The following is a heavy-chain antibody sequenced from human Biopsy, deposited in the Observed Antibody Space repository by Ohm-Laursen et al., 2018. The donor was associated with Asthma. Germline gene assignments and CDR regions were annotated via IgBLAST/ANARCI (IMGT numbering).Heavy chain of an antibody. V-gene: IGHV4-59*01. J-gene: IGHJ4*02. CDR3: AGFCSGGNCPDH. CDR1: GASIRSYY. Sequence: PSETLSLTCTVSGASIRSYYWTWIRQPPGKGLEWIGNIHYSGSTYSNPSLKSRVPISVDTSKKQISLRLSSVIAADTAVYYCAGFCSGGNCPDHWGQGTLVTVSS. CDR2: IHYSGST. D-gene: IGHD2-15*01.